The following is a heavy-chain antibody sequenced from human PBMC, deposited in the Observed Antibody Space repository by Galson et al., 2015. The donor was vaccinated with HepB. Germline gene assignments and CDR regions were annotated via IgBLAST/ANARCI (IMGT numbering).Heavy chain of an antibody. CDR1: GFSLTTSGVG. J-gene: IGHJ4*02. Sequence: PALVKPTQTLTLTCTLSGFSLTTSGVGVVWIRQPPGTALEWLGIIYWDDDKRYSPSLKSRLTITKDTSKNPVVLTMTNMDPVDTRTYYCARVFCGGGCYYYCVEYREQGTLVSVSS. CDR2: IYWDDDK. CDR3: ARVFCGGGCYYYCVEY. V-gene: IGHV2-5*02. D-gene: IGHD2-21*02.